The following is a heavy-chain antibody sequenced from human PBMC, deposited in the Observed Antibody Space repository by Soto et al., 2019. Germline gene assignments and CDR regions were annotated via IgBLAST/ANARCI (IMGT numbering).Heavy chain of an antibody. CDR1: GGSVSSGGNY. Sequence: QLQLQESGPGLVKPSETLSLTCAVSGGSVSSGGNYWGWIRQSPGKGLEWIGSVHDTGTTHYKPSLTSGVTMSVDKSQNHFFRNVNSVTDADTAVYYCARGLSSPSASGVWGQGTLVTVSS. V-gene: IGHV4-39*02. J-gene: IGHJ4*02. CDR3: ARGLSSPSASGV. CDR2: VHDTGTT. D-gene: IGHD6-6*01.